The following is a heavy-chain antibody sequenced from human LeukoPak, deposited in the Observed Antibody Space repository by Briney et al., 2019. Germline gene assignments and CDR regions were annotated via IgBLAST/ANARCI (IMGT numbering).Heavy chain of an antibody. V-gene: IGHV3-48*01. Sequence: QPGGSLRLSCAASGFTFSSYSMNWVRQAPGKGLEWVSYISSSSSTIYYADSVKGRFTISRDNSKNTLYLQMNSLRAEDTAVYYCAKVRSSGWYGPGDYWGQGTLVTVSS. CDR2: ISSSSSTI. D-gene: IGHD6-19*01. J-gene: IGHJ4*02. CDR1: GFTFSSYS. CDR3: AKVRSSGWYGPGDY.